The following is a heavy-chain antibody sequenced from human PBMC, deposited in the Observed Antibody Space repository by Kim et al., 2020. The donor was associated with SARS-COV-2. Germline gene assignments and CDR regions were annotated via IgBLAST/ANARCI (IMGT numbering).Heavy chain of an antibody. CDR1: GFTFNYAW. CDR2: IKRKSDGETR. CDR3: ATDSSDILIGYWRGEGFDI. J-gene: IGHJ3*02. Sequence: GGSLRLSCAASGFTFNYAWMSWVRQPPGKGLEWVGRIKRKSDGETRDYAAPVKGRFSISRDDSENTVYLEMNSLKSEDTAVYYCATDSSDILIGYWRGEGFDIWGQGTMVTVSS. D-gene: IGHD3-9*01. V-gene: IGHV3-15*01.